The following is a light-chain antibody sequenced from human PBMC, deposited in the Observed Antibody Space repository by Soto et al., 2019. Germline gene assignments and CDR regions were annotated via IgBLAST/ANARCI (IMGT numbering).Light chain of an antibody. CDR3: QQYGRSPVT. CDR2: GAS. J-gene: IGKJ3*01. V-gene: IGKV3-20*01. Sequence: EIVLTQSPGTLSLSPGESATLSCRASQSVSNTHLAWYQQRPGQAPRLLISGASKRATGIPDRFSGSGSGTDFTLTISRLEPEDFATYSCQQYGRSPVTFGPGTKVDIK. CDR1: QSVSNTH.